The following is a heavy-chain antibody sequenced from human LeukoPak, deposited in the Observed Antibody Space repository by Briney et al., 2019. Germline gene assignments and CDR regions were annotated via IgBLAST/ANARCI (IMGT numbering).Heavy chain of an antibody. CDR1: GFTFSSYS. Sequence: PGGSLRLSCAASGFTFSSYSMNWVRQAPGKGLEWVSSISSSSSYIYYADSVKGRFTISRDNAKNSLYLQMNSLRAEDTAVYYCARDGSGSFYYYSYAMDVWGQGTTVTVSS. CDR3: ARDGSGSFYYYSYAMDV. CDR2: ISSSSSYI. J-gene: IGHJ6*02. D-gene: IGHD1-26*01. V-gene: IGHV3-21*01.